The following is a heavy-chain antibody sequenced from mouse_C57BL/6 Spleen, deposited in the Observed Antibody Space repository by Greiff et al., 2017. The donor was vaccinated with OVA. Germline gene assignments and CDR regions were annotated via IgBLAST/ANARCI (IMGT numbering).Heavy chain of an antibody. CDR1: GFTFSSYA. J-gene: IGHJ1*03. V-gene: IGHV5-4*01. CDR3: AREEGLTTVVGGYFDV. D-gene: IGHD1-1*01. CDR2: ISDGGSYT. Sequence: EVKLMESGGGLVKPGGSLKLSCAASGFTFSSYAMSWVRQTPEKRLEWVATISDGGSYTYYPDNVKGRFTISRDNAKNNLYLQMSHLKSEDTAMYYCAREEGLTTVVGGYFDVWGTGTTVTVSS.